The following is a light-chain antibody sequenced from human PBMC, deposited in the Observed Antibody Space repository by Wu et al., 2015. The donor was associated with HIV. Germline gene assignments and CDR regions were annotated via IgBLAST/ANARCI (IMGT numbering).Light chain of an antibody. V-gene: IGKV3-20*01. Sequence: EVVLTQSPGTLSVSPGERATLSCRASQSVNSNLAWYQQIPGQAPRLLIYDASTRATGIPDRFSGSGSGTDFTLTISRLEPEDFAVYYCQQYGSSRWTFGQGTKVEIK. CDR1: QSVNSN. CDR2: DAS. CDR3: QQYGSSRWT. J-gene: IGKJ1*01.